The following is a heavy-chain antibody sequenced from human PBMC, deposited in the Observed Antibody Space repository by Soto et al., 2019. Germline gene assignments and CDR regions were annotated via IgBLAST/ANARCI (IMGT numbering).Heavy chain of an antibody. CDR3: ARDTDTAMAARFYHNWFDP. CDR1: GGTFSRYT. J-gene: IGHJ5*02. V-gene: IGHV1-69*13. CDR2: ITPMFGTP. D-gene: IGHD5-18*01. Sequence: SVKVSCKASGGTFSRYTITWVRQAPGQGLEWMGGITPMFGTPNYAQKFQGRVTITADESTSTAYMELSSLRSEDTAVYYCARDTDTAMAARFYHNWFDPWGQGTLVTVSS.